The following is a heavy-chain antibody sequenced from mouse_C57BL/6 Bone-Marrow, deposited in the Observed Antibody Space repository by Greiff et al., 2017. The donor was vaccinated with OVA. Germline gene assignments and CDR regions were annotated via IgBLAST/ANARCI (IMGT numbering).Heavy chain of an antibody. CDR3: ARRKAYYYGSSYGGFAY. D-gene: IGHD1-1*01. Sequence: VQLQQPGAELVKPGASVKMSCKASGYTFTSYWITWVKQRPGQGLEWIGDIYPGSGSTNYTEKFKSKATLTVDTSSSPAYMQLSSLTSEDSAVYYCARRKAYYYGSSYGGFAYWGQGTLVTVSA. J-gene: IGHJ3*01. CDR2: IYPGSGST. V-gene: IGHV1-55*01. CDR1: GYTFTSYW.